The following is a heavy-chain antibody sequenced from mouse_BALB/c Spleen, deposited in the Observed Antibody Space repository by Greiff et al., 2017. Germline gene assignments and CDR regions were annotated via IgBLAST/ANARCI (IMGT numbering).Heavy chain of an antibody. CDR1: GYSITSDYA. CDR3: ARKYDYGSNYFDY. D-gene: IGHD1-1*01. J-gene: IGHJ2*01. Sequence: EVQLVESGPGLVKPSQSLSLTCTVTGYSITSDYAWNWIRQFPGNKLEWMGYISYSGSTSYNPSLKSRISITRDTSKNQFFLQLNSVTTEDTATYYCARKYDYGSNYFDYWGQGTTLTVSS. V-gene: IGHV3-2*02. CDR2: ISYSGST.